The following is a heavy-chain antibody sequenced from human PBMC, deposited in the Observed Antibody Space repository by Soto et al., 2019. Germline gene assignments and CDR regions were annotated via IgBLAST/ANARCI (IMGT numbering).Heavy chain of an antibody. CDR2: IRQDGSEG. Sequence: LRLSCAASGFTFSNYWMTWVRQAPGKGLEWVANIRQDGSEGSYVDSVKGRFTISRDNAKVSLFLQMNSLRAEDTAVYYCARERGSKSMDVWGQGTTVTVSS. CDR3: ARERGSKSMDV. D-gene: IGHD2-15*01. J-gene: IGHJ6*02. V-gene: IGHV3-7*03. CDR1: GFTFSNYW.